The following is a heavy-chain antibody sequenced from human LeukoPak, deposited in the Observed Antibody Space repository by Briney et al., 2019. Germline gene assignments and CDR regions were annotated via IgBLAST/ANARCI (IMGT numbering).Heavy chain of an antibody. D-gene: IGHD3-10*01. V-gene: IGHV4-59*12. J-gene: IGHJ5*02. CDR1: GGSISSYY. CDR2: IFYSGTT. Sequence: SETLSLTCTVSGGSISSYYWSWIRQPPGKGLEWIGFIFYSGTTNYNPSLKSRVTISVDTSKNQFSLKLSSVTAADTAVYYCARGQQRGSGSYYRGYNWFDPWGQGTLVTVSS. CDR3: ARGQQRGSGSYYRGYNWFDP.